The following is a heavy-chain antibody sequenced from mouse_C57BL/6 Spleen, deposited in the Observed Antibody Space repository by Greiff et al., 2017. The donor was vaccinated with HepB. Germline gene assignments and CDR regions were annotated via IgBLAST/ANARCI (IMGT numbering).Heavy chain of an antibody. Sequence: QVHVKQSGPELVKPGASVKISCKASGYSFTSYYIHWVKQRPGQGLEWIGWIYPGSGNTKYNEKFKGKATLTADTSSSTAYMQLSSLTSEDSAVYYCARYGTGMDYWGQGTSVTVSS. D-gene: IGHD1-1*01. J-gene: IGHJ4*01. CDR1: GYSFTSYY. CDR2: IYPGSGNT. CDR3: ARYGTGMDY. V-gene: IGHV1-66*01.